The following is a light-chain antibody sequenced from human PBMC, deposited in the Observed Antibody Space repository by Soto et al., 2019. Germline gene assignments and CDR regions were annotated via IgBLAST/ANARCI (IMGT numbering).Light chain of an antibody. CDR3: SAWDDSLSVVV. CDR1: SSNIGSNY. V-gene: IGLV1-47*01. Sequence: QLVLTQPPSASGTPGQRVTISCSGSSSNIGSNYVYWYQQLPGTAPNLLIYKNNQRPSGVPDRFSGSKSGISASLAISGLRSEDEADYYCSAWDDSLSVVVFGGGTKLTVL. J-gene: IGLJ2*01. CDR2: KNN.